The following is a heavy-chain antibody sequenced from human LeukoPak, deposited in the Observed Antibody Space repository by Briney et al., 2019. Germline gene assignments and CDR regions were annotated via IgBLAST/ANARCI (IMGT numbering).Heavy chain of an antibody. J-gene: IGHJ6*02. CDR3: ARASDGMDV. CDR2: ISYDGSNK. CDR1: GFPFSSYA. Sequence: GGSLRLSCAASGFPFSSYAMHWVRQAPGKGLEWVAVISYDGSNKYYAESVKGRFTISRDNSKNTLYLQMNRWRAEDTAVYYCARASDGMDVWGQGTPVTVSS. V-gene: IGHV3-30-3*01.